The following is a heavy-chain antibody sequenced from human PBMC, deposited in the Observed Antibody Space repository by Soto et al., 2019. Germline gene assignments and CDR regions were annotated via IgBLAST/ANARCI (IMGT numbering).Heavy chain of an antibody. CDR3: ARDKGSSTVVSGISQEGYFES. V-gene: IGHV3-33*01. J-gene: IGHJ4*02. D-gene: IGHD6-19*01. CDR2: IWYDGSNA. Sequence: QVQLVDSGGGVVQPGRSLRLSCAASGFTFSIFGMHWVRQAPGKGLEWAAIIWYDGSNAYYADSVSGRFTISRDNSKNTVYLQMNSLRAEDTAVYYCARDKGSSTVVSGISQEGYFESWGQGTLVSVSS. CDR1: GFTFSIFG.